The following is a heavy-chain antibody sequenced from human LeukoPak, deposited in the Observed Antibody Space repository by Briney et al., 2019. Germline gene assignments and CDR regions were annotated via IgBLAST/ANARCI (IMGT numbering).Heavy chain of an antibody. V-gene: IGHV4-38-2*02. CDR2: IYHSGTT. CDR1: GYSISSGYH. CDR3: ARFWPYELGYMDV. J-gene: IGHJ6*03. Sequence: PSETLSLTCTVSGYSISSGYHWGWIRQPPGKGLEWIGSIYHSGTTYYNPSLKSRVTISVDTSKNQFSLNLSSVTAADTAVFYCARFWPYELGYMDVWGKGTTVTVSS. D-gene: IGHD1-7*01.